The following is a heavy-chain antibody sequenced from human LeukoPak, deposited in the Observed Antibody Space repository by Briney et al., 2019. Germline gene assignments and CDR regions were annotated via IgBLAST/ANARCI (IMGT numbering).Heavy chain of an antibody. CDR2: IYSGGNT. CDR3: AKAPYNYYFDY. D-gene: IGHD1-20*01. J-gene: IGHJ4*02. V-gene: IGHV3-53*01. CDR1: GFTVSSNY. Sequence: PGGSLRLSCAASGFTVSSNYMSWVRQAPGKGLEWVSVIYSGGNTYYTDSVKGRFTISRDNSKNTLYLQMNSLRAEDTAVYYCAKAPYNYYFDYWGQGTLVTVSS.